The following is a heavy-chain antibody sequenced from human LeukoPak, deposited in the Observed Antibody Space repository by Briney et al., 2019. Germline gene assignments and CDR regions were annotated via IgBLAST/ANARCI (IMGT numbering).Heavy chain of an antibody. V-gene: IGHV3-74*01. CDR3: ARDLGQYYDTSDNWFDP. J-gene: IGHJ5*02. CDR1: GFTFSNYW. D-gene: IGHD3-22*01. Sequence: GGSLRLSCAASGFTFSNYWMHWVRQAPGKGLVWVSRINSDGINTSYADSVKGRFTISRGNAKNTLNLQMNSLRAEDTAVYYCARDLGQYYDTSDNWFDPWGQGTLVTVSS. CDR2: INSDGINT.